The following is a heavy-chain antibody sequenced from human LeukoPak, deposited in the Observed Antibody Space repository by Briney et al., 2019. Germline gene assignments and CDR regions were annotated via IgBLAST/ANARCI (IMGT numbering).Heavy chain of an antibody. J-gene: IGHJ4*02. CDR3: ARLEGTTATRGD. D-gene: IGHD4-11*01. CDR1: GYTFAAYY. Sequence: GASVKVSGTASGYTFAAYYVHWMRQAPGQGLEWMGFIKPNSGGTLYAQMFQGRVTMTRDTSISTAYMELSRLTSDDTAVYYCARLEGTTATRGDWGQGTLVTVSS. CDR2: IKPNSGGT. V-gene: IGHV1-2*02.